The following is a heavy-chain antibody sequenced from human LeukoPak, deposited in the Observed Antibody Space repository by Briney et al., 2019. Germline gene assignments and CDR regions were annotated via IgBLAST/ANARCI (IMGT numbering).Heavy chain of an antibody. CDR2: IKPDGSEK. V-gene: IGHV3-7*01. Sequence: GGSLRLSCAASGFTFSSYWMCWVRQAPGKGLEWVANIKPDGSEKYYVDSVKGRFTISRDNAKNSLYLQMNSLRAEDTAVYYCARDFGTIVVVTAIVDWGQGTLVTVSS. D-gene: IGHD2-21*02. CDR1: GFTFSSYW. J-gene: IGHJ4*02. CDR3: ARDFGTIVVVTAIVD.